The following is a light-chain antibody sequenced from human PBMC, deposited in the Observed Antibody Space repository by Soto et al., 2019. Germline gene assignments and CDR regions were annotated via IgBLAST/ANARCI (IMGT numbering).Light chain of an antibody. CDR3: QQYNTWLWT. CDR2: GAS. CDR1: QSINAH. V-gene: IGKV3-15*01. Sequence: EVVMTHSPATLSVSPGERVTLSCRTSQSINAHLAWYQQKPGQAPRLLIHGASIRATGIPARFSGSGFGTEFILTISSLQSEDFAVYYCQQYNTWLWTFGQGTKVEIQ. J-gene: IGKJ1*01.